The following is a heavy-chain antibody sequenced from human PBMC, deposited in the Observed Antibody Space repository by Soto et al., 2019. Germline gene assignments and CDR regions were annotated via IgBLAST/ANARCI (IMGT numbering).Heavy chain of an antibody. CDR1: GFTFSSYA. Sequence: GGSLRLSCAASGFTFSSYAMSWVRQAPGKGLERVSAISGSGGSTYYADSVKGRFTISRDNSKNTLYLQMNSLRAEDTAVYYCAKDLREQQLVPGWFDPWGQGTLVTVSS. D-gene: IGHD6-13*01. CDR3: AKDLREQQLVPGWFDP. V-gene: IGHV3-23*01. CDR2: ISGSGGST. J-gene: IGHJ5*02.